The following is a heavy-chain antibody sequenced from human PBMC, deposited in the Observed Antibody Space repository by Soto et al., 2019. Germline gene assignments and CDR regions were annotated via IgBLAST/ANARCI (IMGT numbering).Heavy chain of an antibody. V-gene: IGHV4-59*01. CDR2: IYYSGST. CDR1: GGSISSYY. J-gene: IGHJ1*01. Sequence: QVQLQESGPGLVKPSETLSLTCTVSGGSISSYYWSWIRQPPGKGLEWIGFIYYSGSTNYNPSLKSRVPLSVDTSKNQFSPRLSSVTAADTAVYYCARDEWDRSGYRLQHWGQGTLVTVSS. CDR3: ARDEWDRSGYRLQH. D-gene: IGHD3-22*01.